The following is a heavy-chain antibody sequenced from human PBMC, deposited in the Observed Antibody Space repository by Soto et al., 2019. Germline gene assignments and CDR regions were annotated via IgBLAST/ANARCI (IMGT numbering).Heavy chain of an antibody. CDR1: GFTFRSYS. Sequence: GGSLRLSCVASGFTFRSYSLNWVRQAPGKGLEWVSYISSSSGTIYYADSVKGRFTISRDNAENSLYLQMNSLRDDDTAVYYCAREDPWSANADDMDVWGQGTTVTVSS. D-gene: IGHD3-3*01. J-gene: IGHJ6*02. CDR3: AREDPWSANADDMDV. CDR2: ISSSSGTI. V-gene: IGHV3-48*02.